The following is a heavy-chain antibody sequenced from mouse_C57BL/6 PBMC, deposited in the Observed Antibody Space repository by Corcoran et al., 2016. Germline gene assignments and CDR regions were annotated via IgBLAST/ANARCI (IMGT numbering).Heavy chain of an antibody. V-gene: IGHV14-3*01. CDR1: GFYIKNTY. CDR2: NDPENGNT. D-gene: IGHD4-1*01. CDR3: AVSGTDYLDY. J-gene: IGHJ2*01. Sequence: EVQLQQSVAELVRRGASVMLCSTASGFYIKNTYLHWVKQRPEQGLEWIGRNDPENGNTKYAPKFQGKATITADTSSNTAYLQLSSLTSEDTAIYYCAVSGTDYLDYWGQGTTLTVSS.